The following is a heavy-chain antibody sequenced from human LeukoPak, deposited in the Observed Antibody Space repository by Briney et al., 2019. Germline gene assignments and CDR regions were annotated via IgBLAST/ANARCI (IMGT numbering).Heavy chain of an antibody. CDR3: ARGGKATVVTM. V-gene: IGHV4-4*07. J-gene: IGHJ4*02. D-gene: IGHD4-23*01. CDR1: GGSINSYY. CDR2: IYSSGST. Sequence: PSETLSLTCTVSGGSINSYYRSWIRQPAGKGLERIGRIYSSGSTNYNPSLKSRVSMSVDTSKNQFSLKLTSVTAADTAVYYCARGGKATVVTMWGQGILVTVSS.